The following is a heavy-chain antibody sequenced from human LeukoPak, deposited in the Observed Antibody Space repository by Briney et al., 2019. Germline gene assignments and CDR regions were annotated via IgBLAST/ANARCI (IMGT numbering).Heavy chain of an antibody. CDR1: GFTFSSYA. Sequence: PGGSLRLSCAPSGFTFSSYAMHWVRQAPGKGLEWVAVISYDGSNKYYADSVKGRFTISRDNSKNTLYLQMNSLRAEDTAVYYCARESSSSWFDYWGQGTLVTVSS. CDR2: ISYDGSNK. V-gene: IGHV3-30-3*01. J-gene: IGHJ4*02. CDR3: ARESSSSWFDY. D-gene: IGHD6-13*01.